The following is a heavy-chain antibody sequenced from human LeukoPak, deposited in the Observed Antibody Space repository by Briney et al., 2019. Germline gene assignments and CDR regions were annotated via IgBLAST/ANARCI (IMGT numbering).Heavy chain of an antibody. CDR3: ARDGGAAAGTFEYYFDY. CDR2: ISSSSSYT. Sequence: PGGSLRLSCAASGFTFSDYYMSWIRQAPGKGLEWVSYISSSSSYTNYADSVKGRFTISRDNAKNSLYPQMNSLRAEDTAVYYCARDGGAAAGTFEYYFDYWGQGTLVTVSS. D-gene: IGHD6-13*01. CDR1: GFTFSDYY. V-gene: IGHV3-11*06. J-gene: IGHJ4*02.